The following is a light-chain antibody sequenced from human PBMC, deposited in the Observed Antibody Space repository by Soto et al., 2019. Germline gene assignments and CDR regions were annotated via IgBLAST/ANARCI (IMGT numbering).Light chain of an antibody. J-gene: IGKJ4*01. V-gene: IGKV3-20*01. CDR2: GAS. CDR3: QQHGSSPYT. CDR1: QSVTNNY. Sequence: EIVLTQSPGTLSLSPGERATLSCRASQSVTNNYLAWYQQKPGQAPMILMYGASNRATGIPDRFSGSGSGTDFTLTISRLEPEDFVLDYCQQHGSSPYTFGGGTKVEIK.